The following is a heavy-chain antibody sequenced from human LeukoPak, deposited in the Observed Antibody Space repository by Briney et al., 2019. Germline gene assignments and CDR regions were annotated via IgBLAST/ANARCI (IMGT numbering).Heavy chain of an antibody. CDR2: IYYSGST. J-gene: IGHJ4*02. V-gene: IGHV4-39*07. Sequence: PSETLSLTCIVSGGSISSSCYYWGWIRQPPGKGLEWIGSIYYSGSTYYNPSLKSRVTISVDTSKNQFSLKLSSVTAADTAVYYCARGEGTYYYDSSGYSFPFYFDYWGQGTLVTVSS. CDR3: ARGEGTYYYDSSGYSFPFYFDY. CDR1: GGSISSSCYY. D-gene: IGHD3-22*01.